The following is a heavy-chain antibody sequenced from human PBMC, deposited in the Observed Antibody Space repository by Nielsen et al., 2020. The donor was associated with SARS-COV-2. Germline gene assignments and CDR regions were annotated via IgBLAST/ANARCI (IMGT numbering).Heavy chain of an antibody. CDR2: ISSSSSYT. CDR3: ARDHLPFTIFGVVNSYYYCGMDV. J-gene: IGHJ6*02. CDR1: GFTFSDYY. D-gene: IGHD3-3*01. Sequence: GESLKISCAASGFTFSDYYMSWIRQAPGKGLEWVSYISSSSSYTNYADSVKGRFTISRDNAKNSLYLQMNSLRAEDTAVYYCARDHLPFTIFGVVNSYYYCGMDVWGQGTTVTVSS. V-gene: IGHV3-11*05.